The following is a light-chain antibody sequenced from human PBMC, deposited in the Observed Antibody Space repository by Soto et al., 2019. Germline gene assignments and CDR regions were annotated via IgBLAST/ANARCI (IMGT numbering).Light chain of an antibody. Sequence: EIVLTQSPGTLSLSPGERATLSCRASQSVSSSYLAWYQQKPGQAPRLLIYGASSRATGIPDRLSGSGSGTEFTLTISSLQSEDFAVYYCQQYNNWPPLTFGGGTKVDI. CDR3: QQYNNWPPLT. V-gene: IGKV3-20*01. CDR1: QSVSSSY. CDR2: GAS. J-gene: IGKJ4*01.